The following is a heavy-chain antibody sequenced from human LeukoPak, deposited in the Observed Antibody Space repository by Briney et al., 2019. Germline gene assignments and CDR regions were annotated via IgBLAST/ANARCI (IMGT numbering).Heavy chain of an antibody. CDR2: ISESGDTT. Sequence: GGSLRLSCAASGFTFSNYAMDWVRQAPGKGLEWVSSISESGDTTHYADSVKGRFTISRDNAQNTLYLQMNTLRAEDTALYYCAKQWVDCWGQGTLVTVSS. V-gene: IGHV3-23*01. CDR1: GFTFSNYA. CDR3: AKQWVDC. J-gene: IGHJ4*02. D-gene: IGHD1-26*01.